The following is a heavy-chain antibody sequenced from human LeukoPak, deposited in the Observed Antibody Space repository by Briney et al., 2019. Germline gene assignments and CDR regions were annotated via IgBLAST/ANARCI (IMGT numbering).Heavy chain of an antibody. D-gene: IGHD3-16*01. CDR3: ASFRWGVGFEF. Sequence: PSETLSLTCAVSDYSISSGYHWAWIRQSPGKGLEWIGSMSHSGSTYYNPSLKRRVTISVDTSKNQFSVKLSSVSAADTAVYYCASFRWGVGFEFWDQGTLVTVSS. CDR1: DYSISSGYH. V-gene: IGHV4-38-2*01. CDR2: MSHSGST. J-gene: IGHJ4*02.